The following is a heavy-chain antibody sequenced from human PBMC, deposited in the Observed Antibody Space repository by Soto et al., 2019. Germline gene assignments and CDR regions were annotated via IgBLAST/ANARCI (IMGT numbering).Heavy chain of an antibody. CDR2: IIPIFGTA. J-gene: IGHJ6*02. CDR1: GGTFSSYA. CDR3: ARDYYSNYGGVYYYYGMDV. D-gene: IGHD4-4*01. V-gene: IGHV1-69*13. Sequence: SVKVSCKASGGTFSSYAISWVRQSPGQGLEWMGGIIPIFGTANYAQKFQGRVTITADESTSTAYMELSSLRSEDTAVYYCARDYYSNYGGVYYYYGMDVWGQGITVTVSS.